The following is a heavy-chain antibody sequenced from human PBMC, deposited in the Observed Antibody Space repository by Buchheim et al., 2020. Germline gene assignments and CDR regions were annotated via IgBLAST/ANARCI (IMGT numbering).Heavy chain of an antibody. Sequence: QLQLQESGPGLVKPSETLSLTCTVSGGSISSSSYYWGWIRQPPGKGLEWIGSIYYSGSTYYNPSLKSRVTISEDTSKNQFSLKLSSVTAADTAVYYCARLDQYCSGGTCYRYYFDYWGQGTL. CDR3: ARLDQYCSGGTCYRYYFDY. J-gene: IGHJ4*02. D-gene: IGHD2-15*01. CDR1: GGSISSSSYY. CDR2: IYYSGST. V-gene: IGHV4-39*01.